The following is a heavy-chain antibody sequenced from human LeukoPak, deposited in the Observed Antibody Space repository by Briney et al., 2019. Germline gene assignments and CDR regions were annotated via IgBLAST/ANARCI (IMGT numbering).Heavy chain of an antibody. V-gene: IGHV3-23*01. Sequence: GGSLRLSCAASGFTFSSYAVSWVRQAPGKGLEWVSAISGSGGSTYYADSVKGRFTISRDNSKNTLYLQMNSLRAEDTAVYYCAKGLWFGEYYYFDYWGQGTLVTVSS. CDR1: GFTFSSYA. D-gene: IGHD3-10*01. CDR2: ISGSGGST. J-gene: IGHJ4*02. CDR3: AKGLWFGEYYYFDY.